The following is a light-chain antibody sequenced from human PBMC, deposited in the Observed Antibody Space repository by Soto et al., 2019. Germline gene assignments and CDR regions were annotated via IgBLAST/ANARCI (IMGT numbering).Light chain of an antibody. J-gene: IGKJ4*01. CDR1: QDIDNY. CDR3: LQGSDFPRT. Sequence: DIQMTQSPSAVSASVGDRVTFTCRASQDIDNYLAWYQQKPGKAPKLLIYLASSLQTGVPSRFSGSGSGTDFTLTISSLQPEDFATYFCLQGSDFPRTFGGGTKVDIK. CDR2: LAS. V-gene: IGKV1D-12*01.